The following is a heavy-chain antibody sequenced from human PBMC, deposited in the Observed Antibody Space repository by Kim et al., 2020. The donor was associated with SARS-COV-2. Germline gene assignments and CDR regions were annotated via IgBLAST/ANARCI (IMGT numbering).Heavy chain of an antibody. J-gene: IGHJ2*01. Sequence: SETLSLTCTVSGGSISNYYWSWIRQPPGKGPEWIGYIFYSGSTNYNPSLKSRVTISLDTSKNQFSLRLNSVTAADTAVYYCARDRVRNWYFDLWGRGTLVTVSS. V-gene: IGHV4-59*13. D-gene: IGHD3-22*01. CDR3: ARDRVRNWYFDL. CDR2: IFYSGST. CDR1: GGSISNYY.